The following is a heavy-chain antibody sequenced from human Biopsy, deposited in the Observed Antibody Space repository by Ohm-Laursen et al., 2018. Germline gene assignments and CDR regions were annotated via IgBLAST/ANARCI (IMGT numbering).Heavy chain of an antibody. CDR1: GFSVSSYD. D-gene: IGHD1-1*01. J-gene: IGHJ4*02. CDR3: ARDQRGPSLLEAKLTPNYFDY. V-gene: IGHV3-21*01. Sequence: SLRLSCAASGFSVSSYDMNWVRQAPGKGLEWVSSIRSGGDYMFYADSVKGRFTISRDNAKNSLYLQMNSLRAEDTAVYYCARDQRGPSLLEAKLTPNYFDYWGRGSLVTVSS. CDR2: IRSGGDYM.